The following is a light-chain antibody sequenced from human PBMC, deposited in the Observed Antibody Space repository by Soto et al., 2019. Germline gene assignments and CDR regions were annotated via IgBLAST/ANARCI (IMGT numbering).Light chain of an antibody. CDR3: SSFVASNNLRV. Sequence: QSALTQPPSASGSPGQSVTISCTGTGSDIGAYNYVSWYQQHPGKAPKLIIYEVNERPSGVPDRFSGSKSGNTASLTVSGLQPEDEAEYYCSSFVASNNLRVFGTGTKLTVL. V-gene: IGLV2-8*01. J-gene: IGLJ1*01. CDR1: GSDIGAYNY. CDR2: EVN.